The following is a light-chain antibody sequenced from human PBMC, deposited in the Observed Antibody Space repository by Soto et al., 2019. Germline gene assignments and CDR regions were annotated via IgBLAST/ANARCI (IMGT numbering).Light chain of an antibody. V-gene: IGKV1-13*02. CDR3: QQFNSYPIT. CDR1: QDIRGA. J-gene: IGKJ5*01. Sequence: IQVAQSPSSLSASVGDRVTITCRASQDIRGALAWYQQKPGKAPRLLIFDVSTLETGVPSRFSGGGSGTDFTLTISSLQPEDFGTYYCQQFNSYPITFGHGTRLEIK. CDR2: DVS.